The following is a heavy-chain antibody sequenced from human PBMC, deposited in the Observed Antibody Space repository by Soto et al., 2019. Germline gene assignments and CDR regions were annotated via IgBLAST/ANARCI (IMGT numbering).Heavy chain of an antibody. CDR3: AGDMNTDYYEVWSGYYTKGRAY. CDR1: GFTFSSYE. Sequence: EVQLVESGGGLVQPGGSLRLSCAASGFTFSSYEMNWVRQAPGKGLEWVSYISSSGSTIYYADSVKGRFTISRDNAKKSMYLQMSSLRVEDRSVYYWAGDMNTDYYEVWSGYYTKGRAYWGKVSLVTFSS. D-gene: IGHD3-3*01. V-gene: IGHV3-48*03. J-gene: IGHJ4*02. CDR2: ISSSGSTI.